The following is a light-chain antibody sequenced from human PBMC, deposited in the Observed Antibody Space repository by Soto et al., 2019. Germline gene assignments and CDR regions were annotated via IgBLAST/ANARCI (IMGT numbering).Light chain of an antibody. CDR2: AAS. CDR3: QQSYSTPPWT. V-gene: IGKV1-39*01. J-gene: IGKJ1*01. Sequence: DIQMTQSPSPLSASVGDRVTITCRASQTISNYLNWYQQKPGKAPKLLISAASSLQSGVPSRFSGSGSGTDFTLSISSLQPEDFATYYCQQSYSTPPWTFGQGTKVDIK. CDR1: QTISNY.